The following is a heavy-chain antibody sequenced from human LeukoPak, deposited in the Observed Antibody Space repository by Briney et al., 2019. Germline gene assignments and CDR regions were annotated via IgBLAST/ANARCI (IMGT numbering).Heavy chain of an antibody. Sequence: GGSLRLSCAASGFTSSSYGMHWVRQAPGKGLEWVAFIRYDGSNKYYADSVKGRFTISRDNSKNTLYLQMNSLRAEDTAVYYCAKPTSGYSSSWNAFDIWGQGTMVTVSS. CDR3: AKPTSGYSSSWNAFDI. V-gene: IGHV3-30*02. CDR2: IRYDGSNK. J-gene: IGHJ3*02. CDR1: GFTSSSYG. D-gene: IGHD6-13*01.